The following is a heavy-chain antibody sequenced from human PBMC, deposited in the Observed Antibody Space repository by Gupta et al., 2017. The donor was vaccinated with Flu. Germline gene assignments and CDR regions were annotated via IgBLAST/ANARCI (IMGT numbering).Heavy chain of an antibody. Sequence: QLQLQESGPGLVKPSETLSLTCTFSGGSISSSSYYWGWIRQPPGKGLEWIGSIYYSGSTYYNPSLKSRVTISVDTSKNQFSLKLSSVTAADTAVYYCARHGARGLVGVIGYWGQGTLVTVSS. J-gene: IGHJ4*02. D-gene: IGHD3-16*01. CDR3: ARHGARGLVGVIGY. CDR1: GGSISSSSYY. CDR2: IYYSGST. V-gene: IGHV4-39*01.